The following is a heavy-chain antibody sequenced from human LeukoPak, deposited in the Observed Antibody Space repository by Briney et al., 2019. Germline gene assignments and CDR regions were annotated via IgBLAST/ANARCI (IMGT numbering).Heavy chain of an antibody. CDR1: GFTVSSNY. Sequence: PGGSLRLSCAASGFTVSSNYMSWVRQAPGKGLEWVSVIYSGGSTYYADSVKGRFTISRDNSKNTLYLQMNSLRAEDTAVYYCAKDDGPIWQLVLTGYYYYGMDVWGQGTTVTVSS. CDR3: AKDDGPIWQLVLTGYYYYGMDV. V-gene: IGHV3-53*01. D-gene: IGHD6-6*01. CDR2: IYSGGST. J-gene: IGHJ6*02.